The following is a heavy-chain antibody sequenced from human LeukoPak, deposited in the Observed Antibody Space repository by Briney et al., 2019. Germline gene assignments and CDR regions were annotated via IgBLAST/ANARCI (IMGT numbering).Heavy chain of an antibody. CDR3: ARVVVAILAFDS. Sequence: PSETLSLTCALSGGSIISSNWWSWVRQPPGKGLEWIGEIYHSGSTNYNPSLKSRVTISVDKSKNQFSLNLSSVTAADTAVYYCARVVVAILAFDSWGQATMVTVSS. J-gene: IGHJ3*02. CDR1: GGSIISSNW. CDR2: IYHSGST. V-gene: IGHV4-4*02. D-gene: IGHD2-21*01.